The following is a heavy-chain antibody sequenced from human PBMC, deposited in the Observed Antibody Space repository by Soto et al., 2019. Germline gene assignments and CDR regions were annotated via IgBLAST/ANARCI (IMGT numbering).Heavy chain of an antibody. D-gene: IGHD3-3*01. J-gene: IGHJ6*02. V-gene: IGHV4-61*01. CDR1: GGSVSSGSYY. CDR3: ARDYDFWSDPDHYYYGMDV. Sequence: PSETLSLTCTVSGGSVSSGSYYWSWIRQPPGKGLEWIGYIYYSGSTNYNPSLKSRVTISVDTSKNQFSLKLSSVTAADTAVYYCARDYDFWSDPDHYYYGMDVWGQGTTVTVSS. CDR2: IYYSGST.